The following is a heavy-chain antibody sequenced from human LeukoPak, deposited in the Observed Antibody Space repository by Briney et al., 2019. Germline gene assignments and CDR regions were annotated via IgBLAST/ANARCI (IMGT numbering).Heavy chain of an antibody. D-gene: IGHD2-2*01. CDR2: INHSGST. J-gene: IGHJ6*02. CDR1: GGSFSGYY. CDR3: ARINPYCSSTSCTPWYYYYGMDV. Sequence: SETLSLTCAVYGGSFSGYYWSWIRQPPGKGLEWIGEINHSGSTNYNPSLKSRVTISVDTSKNQFSLKLSSVTAADTAVYYCARINPYCSSTSCTPWYYYYGMDVWGQGTTVTVSS. V-gene: IGHV4-34*01.